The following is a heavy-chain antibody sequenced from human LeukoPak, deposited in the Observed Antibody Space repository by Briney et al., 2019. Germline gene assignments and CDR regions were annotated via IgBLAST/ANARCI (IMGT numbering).Heavy chain of an antibody. CDR3: ARDRGYYVFDY. Sequence: GGSLRLSCAASGFTFSNYWMTWVRQAPGKGLEWVAHVKPDGSEKSYVDSVKGRFTISRDNAQNPLYLQMSSLRAEDTAVYYCARDRGYYVFDYWGQGTLVTVSS. CDR2: VKPDGSEK. D-gene: IGHD3-22*01. J-gene: IGHJ4*02. V-gene: IGHV3-7*01. CDR1: GFTFSNYW.